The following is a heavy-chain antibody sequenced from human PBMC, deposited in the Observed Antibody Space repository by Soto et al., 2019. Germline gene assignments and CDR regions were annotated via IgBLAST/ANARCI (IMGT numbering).Heavy chain of an antibody. CDR1: GFTFSSYA. CDR3: ARDKRDLRFLEWSYYFDY. V-gene: IGHV3-30-3*01. Sequence: QVQLVESGGGVVQPGRSLRLSCAASGFTFSSYAMQWVRQAPGKGLEWVAVISYDGSNKYYADSVKGRFTISRDNSKNTLYLQLNSLRAEDTAVYYCARDKRDLRFLEWSYYFDYWGQGTLVTVSS. CDR2: ISYDGSNK. J-gene: IGHJ4*02. D-gene: IGHD3-3*01.